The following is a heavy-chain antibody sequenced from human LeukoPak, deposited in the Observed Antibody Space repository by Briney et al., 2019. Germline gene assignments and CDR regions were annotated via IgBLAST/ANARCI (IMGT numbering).Heavy chain of an antibody. CDR1: GYTFTSYG. CDR2: ISAYNGNT. V-gene: IGHV1-18*01. D-gene: IGHD6-19*01. CDR3: ARVVAGRNYFDY. J-gene: IGHJ4*02. Sequence: ASVKVSCKASGYTFTSYGISRVRQAPGQGLEWMGWISAYNGNTNYAQKLQGRVTMTTDTSTSTAYMELRSLRSDDTAVYYCARVVAGRNYFDYWGQGTLVTVSS.